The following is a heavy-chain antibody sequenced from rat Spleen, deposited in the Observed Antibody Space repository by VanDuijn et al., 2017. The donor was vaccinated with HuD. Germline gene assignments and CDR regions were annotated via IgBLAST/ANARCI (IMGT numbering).Heavy chain of an antibody. CDR3: ARLSYVFDY. V-gene: IGHV5-22*01. D-gene: IGHD2-5*01. Sequence: EVQLVESGGGIVQPGRSMKLSCVASGFTFSDYGMAWVRQAPKKGLEWVAYISYEGSSTYCGDSVKGRFTISRDNAKSTLYLQMNSLRSEDAATYYCARLSYVFDYWGQGVMVPVSS. J-gene: IGHJ2*01. CDR2: ISYEGSST. CDR1: GFTFSDYG.